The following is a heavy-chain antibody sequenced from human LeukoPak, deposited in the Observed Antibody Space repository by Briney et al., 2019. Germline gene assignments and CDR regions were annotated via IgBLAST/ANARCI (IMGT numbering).Heavy chain of an antibody. D-gene: IGHD3-10*01. CDR1: GYTFTSYY. CDR3: STDSGRSYFYFDF. V-gene: IGHV1-46*01. CDR2: INPSGGST. Sequence: ASVKVSCKASGYTFTSYYMHWVRQAPGQGLEWMGIINPSGGSTSYAQKFQGRVTIAEDTFTDTGYLELRGLTSEDTAVYYCSTDSGRSYFYFDFWGQGTLVTVSS. J-gene: IGHJ4*02.